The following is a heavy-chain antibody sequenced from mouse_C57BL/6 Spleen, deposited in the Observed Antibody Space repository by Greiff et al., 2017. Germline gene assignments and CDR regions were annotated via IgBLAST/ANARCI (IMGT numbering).Heavy chain of an antibody. D-gene: IGHD4-1*01. Sequence: VQLQQSGAELVKPGASVKLSCKASGYTFTSYWMHWVKQRPGQGLEWIGMIHPNSGSTNYNEKFKSKATLTVDKSSSTAYMQLSSLTSEDSAVYYCARSPNWDYFDYWGQGTTLTVSS. J-gene: IGHJ2*01. CDR2: IHPNSGST. CDR3: ARSPNWDYFDY. V-gene: IGHV1-64*01. CDR1: GYTFTSYW.